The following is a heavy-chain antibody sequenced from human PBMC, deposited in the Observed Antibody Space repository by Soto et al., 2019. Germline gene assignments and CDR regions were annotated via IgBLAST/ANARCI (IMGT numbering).Heavy chain of an antibody. CDR3: ARDRHCSSTSCYGTFDY. CDR2: ISAYNGNT. CDR1: GYTFTSYG. Sequence: ASVKVSCKASGYTFTSYGISWVRQAPGQGLEWMGWISAYNGNTNYAQNLQGRVTMTTDTSTSTAYMELRSLRSDDTAVYYCARDRHCSSTSCYGTFDYWGQGTLVTVSS. J-gene: IGHJ4*02. V-gene: IGHV1-18*01. D-gene: IGHD2-2*01.